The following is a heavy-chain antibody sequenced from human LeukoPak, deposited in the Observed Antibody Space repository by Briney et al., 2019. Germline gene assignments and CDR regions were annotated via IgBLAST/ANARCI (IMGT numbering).Heavy chain of an antibody. CDR3: ARDLWAPGWGGSGGSCYPW. CDR1: GGSISSGSYY. D-gene: IGHD2-15*01. CDR2: IYTSGST. J-gene: IGHJ4*02. V-gene: IGHV4-61*02. Sequence: SQTLSLTCTVSGGSISSGSYYWSWIRQPAGKGLEWIGRIYTSGSTNYNPSLKSRVTISVDTSKNQFSLKLSSVTAADTAVYYCARDLWAPGWGGSGGSCYPWWGQGTLVTVSS.